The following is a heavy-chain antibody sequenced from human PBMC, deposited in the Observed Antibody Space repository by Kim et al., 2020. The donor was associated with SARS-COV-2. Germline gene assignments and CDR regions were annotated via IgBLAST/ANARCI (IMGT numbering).Heavy chain of an antibody. V-gene: IGHV4-34*01. CDR1: GGSFSGYY. CDR3: ARGIVATIYDY. CDR2: INHSGST. D-gene: IGHD5-12*01. Sequence: SETLSLTCAVYGGSFSGYYWSWIRQPPGKGLEWIGEINHSGSTNYNPSLKSRVTISVDTSKNQFSLKLSSVTAADTAVYYCARGIVATIYDYWGQGTLVTVSS. J-gene: IGHJ4*02.